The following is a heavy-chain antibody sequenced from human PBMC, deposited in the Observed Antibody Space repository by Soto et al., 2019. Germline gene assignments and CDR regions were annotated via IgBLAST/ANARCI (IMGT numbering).Heavy chain of an antibody. CDR3: ARAEHIVVVTATLGDAFDI. D-gene: IGHD2-21*02. J-gene: IGHJ3*02. CDR2: IYYSGST. Sequence: SETLSLTCPVSGGSISSGGYYWSWIRQHPGKGLEWIGYIYYSGSTYYNPSLKSRVTISVDTSKNQFSLKLSSVTAADTAVYYCARAEHIVVVTATLGDAFDIWGQGTMVTVSS. V-gene: IGHV4-31*03. CDR1: GGSISSGGYY.